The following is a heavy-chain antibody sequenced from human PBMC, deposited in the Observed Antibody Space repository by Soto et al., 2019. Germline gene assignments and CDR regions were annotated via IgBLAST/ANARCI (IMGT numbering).Heavy chain of an antibody. CDR3: AHRGEFATIISEAFDI. D-gene: IGHD5-12*01. V-gene: IGHV2-5*02. J-gene: IGHJ3*02. CDR2: IYWDDDK. Sequence: QITLKESGPTLVKPTQTLTLTCTFSGISLSTDAVGVAWIRQPPGKALEWLALIYWDDDKRYSPSLKSRLTIIKDTSKNQVALTMTNMDPVDTATYYVAHRGEFATIISEAFDIWGPGTSVTVSS. CDR1: GISLSTDAVG.